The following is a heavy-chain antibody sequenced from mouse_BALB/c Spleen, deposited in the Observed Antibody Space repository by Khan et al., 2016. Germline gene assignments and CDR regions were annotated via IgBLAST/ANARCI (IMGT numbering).Heavy chain of an antibody. CDR3: IRRDYYGNQFAY. CDR1: GFNIKDTY. D-gene: IGHD2-1*01. V-gene: IGHV14-3*02. CDR2: IDPVNGET. J-gene: IGHJ3*01. Sequence: VQLQQSGAELVKPGASVKLSCAASGFNIKDTYMNWVKQRPEQGLEWIGRIDPVNGETKYDPKFQGKATITADTSSNTAYLHLSSLTSEDAAVYYCIRRDYYGNQFAYWGQGTLVTVSA.